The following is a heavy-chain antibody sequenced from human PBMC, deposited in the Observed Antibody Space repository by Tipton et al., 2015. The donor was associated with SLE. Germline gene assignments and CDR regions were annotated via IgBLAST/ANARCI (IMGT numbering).Heavy chain of an antibody. Sequence: GSLRLSCAASGFTFSNYWMSWVRQAPGKGLEWVANIRQDGSEKYYVDSVKGRFTISRDNAKNTQYLQMNSLRAEDTTVYYCAKGYGMDVWGQGTTVTVSS. CDR3: AKGYGMDV. CDR1: GFTFSNYW. J-gene: IGHJ6*02. V-gene: IGHV3-7*01. CDR2: IRQDGSEK.